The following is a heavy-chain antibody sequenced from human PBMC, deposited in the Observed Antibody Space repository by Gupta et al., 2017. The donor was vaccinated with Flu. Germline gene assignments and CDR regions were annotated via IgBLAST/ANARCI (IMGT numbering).Heavy chain of an antibody. CDR3: VRQKLHGAGSPDY. CDR1: GYSFTTYW. J-gene: IGHJ4*02. Sequence: EVQLEQSGAEVRKPGESLKISCKGSGYSFTTYWIGWVRQMPGKGLEWMGVTYPGDSDTRYSPSFQGRVIISADKSSTTAYLQWNSLRASDTAMYYCVRQKLHGAGSPDYWGQGTLVTVSS. D-gene: IGHD3-10*01. CDR2: TYPGDSDT. V-gene: IGHV5-51*01.